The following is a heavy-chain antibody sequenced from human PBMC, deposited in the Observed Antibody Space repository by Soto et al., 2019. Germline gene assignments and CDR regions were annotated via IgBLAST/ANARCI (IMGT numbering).Heavy chain of an antibody. CDR1: GYTFTSYA. V-gene: IGHV1-3*01. CDR3: AREDSSGWRNGYYYYGMDV. Sequence: GASVKVSCKASGYTFTSYAMHWVRQAPGQRLEWMGWINAGNGNTKYSQKFQGRVTITRDTSASTAYMELSSLRSEDTAVYYCAREDSSGWRNGYYYYGMDVWGQGXTVTVYS. D-gene: IGHD6-19*01. J-gene: IGHJ6*02. CDR2: INAGNGNT.